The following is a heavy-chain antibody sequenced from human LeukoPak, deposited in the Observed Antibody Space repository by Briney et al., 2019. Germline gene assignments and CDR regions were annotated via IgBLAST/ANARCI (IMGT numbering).Heavy chain of an antibody. CDR2: INPNSGGT. CDR1: GYTFTGYY. Sequence: ASVKVSCKASGYTFTGYYMHWVRQAPGPGLEWMGWINPNSGGTNYAQKFQGWVTMTRDTSISTAYMELSRLRSDDTAVYYCARSVDIVATGDYWGQGTLVTVSS. J-gene: IGHJ4*02. D-gene: IGHD5-12*01. V-gene: IGHV1-2*04. CDR3: ARSVDIVATGDY.